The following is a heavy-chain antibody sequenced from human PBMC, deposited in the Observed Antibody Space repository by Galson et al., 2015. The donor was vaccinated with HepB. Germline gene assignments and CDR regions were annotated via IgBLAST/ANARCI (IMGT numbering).Heavy chain of an antibody. D-gene: IGHD1-26*01. CDR1: GYTFTSYG. CDR2: ISAYNGNT. J-gene: IGHJ5*02. Sequence: SVKVSCKASGYTFTSYGISWVRQAPGQGLEWMGWISAYNGNTNYAQKLQGRVTMTTDTSTGTAYMELRSLRSDDTAVYYCARDRGRIAGANWFDPWGQGTLVTVSS. V-gene: IGHV1-18*01. CDR3: ARDRGRIAGANWFDP.